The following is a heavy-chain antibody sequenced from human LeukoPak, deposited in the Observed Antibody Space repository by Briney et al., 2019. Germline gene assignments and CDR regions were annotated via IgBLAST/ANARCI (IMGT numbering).Heavy chain of an antibody. Sequence: GGSLRLSCAASGFTFSSYGMHWVRQAPGKGLEWVAVISYDGSNKYYADSVKGRFTISRDNSKNTLYLQMDSLRAEDTAVYYCAREWSSSGSKKVGMDVWGQGTTVTVSS. J-gene: IGHJ6*02. CDR3: AREWSSSGSKKVGMDV. CDR1: GFTFSSYG. CDR2: ISYDGSNK. V-gene: IGHV3-30*03. D-gene: IGHD6-6*01.